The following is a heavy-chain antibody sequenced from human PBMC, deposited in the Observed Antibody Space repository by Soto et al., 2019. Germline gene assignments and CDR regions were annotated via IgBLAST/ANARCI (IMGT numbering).Heavy chain of an antibody. CDR1: GGTFSNYA. CDR3: ATCRYSCRWYYAF. D-gene: IGHD6-13*01. J-gene: IGHJ2*01. V-gene: IGHV1-69*13. CDR2: IIPIFGTA. Sequence: SSVKFSCKASGGTFSNYAISWVRQAPGQGLECMGGIIPIFGTANYAQKFQGRVTITAXXXXSXXXMXLXXLRXEXTAVYYCATCRYSCRWYYAFSGGGSLVTVSS.